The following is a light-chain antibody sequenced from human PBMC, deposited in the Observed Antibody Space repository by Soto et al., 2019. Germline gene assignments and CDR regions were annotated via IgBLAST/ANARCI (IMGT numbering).Light chain of an antibody. CDR1: SSDVGGYNY. CDR3: CSYAGSYVV. J-gene: IGLJ2*01. Sequence: QSALTQPRSVSGSPGQSVTISCTGTSSDVGGYNYVSWYQQHPGKAPKLMIYDVSKRPSGVPDRFSGSKSGNTASLTISGLQAEDEADYYCCSYAGSYVVFGAGTTLTVL. V-gene: IGLV2-11*01. CDR2: DVS.